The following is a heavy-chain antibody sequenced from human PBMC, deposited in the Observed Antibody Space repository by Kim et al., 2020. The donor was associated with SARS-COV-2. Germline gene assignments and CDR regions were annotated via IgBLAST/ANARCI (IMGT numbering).Heavy chain of an antibody. CDR1: GYTFTSYY. V-gene: IGHV1-46*01. J-gene: IGHJ6*02. CDR3: AREMGFLEWLQAGFYYGMDV. D-gene: IGHD3-3*01. CDR2: INPSGAST. Sequence: ASVKVSCKASGYTFTSYYMHWVRQAPGQGLEWMGIINPSGASTSYAQKFQGRVTMTRDTSTSTVYMELSSLRSEDTAVYYCAREMGFLEWLQAGFYYGMDVWGQGTTVTVSS.